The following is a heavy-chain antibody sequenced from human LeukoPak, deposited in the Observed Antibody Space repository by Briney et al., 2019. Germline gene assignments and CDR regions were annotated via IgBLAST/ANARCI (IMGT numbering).Heavy chain of an antibody. CDR1: SGSFSGYY. CDR3: ARDRSSRGYSYGYGLNAFDI. D-gene: IGHD5-18*01. V-gene: IGHV4-34*01. J-gene: IGHJ3*02. Sequence: PSETLSLTCAVYSGSFSGYYWSWIRQPPGKGLEWIGEINHSGSTNYNPSLKSRVTISVDTSKNQFSLKLSSVTAADTAVYYCARDRSSRGYSYGYGLNAFDIWGQGTMVTVSS. CDR2: INHSGST.